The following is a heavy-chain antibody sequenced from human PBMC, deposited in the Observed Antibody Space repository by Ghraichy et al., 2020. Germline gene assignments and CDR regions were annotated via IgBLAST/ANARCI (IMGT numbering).Heavy chain of an antibody. Sequence: GGSLRLSCAASGFTFSSYAMSWVRQAPGKGLEWVSAISGSGGSTYYADSVKGRFTISRDNSKNTLYLQMNSLRAEDTAVYYCARPEAGYSSGWSLGYWGQGTLVTVSS. CDR3: ARPEAGYSSGWSLGY. CDR2: ISGSGGST. CDR1: GFTFSSYA. D-gene: IGHD6-19*01. V-gene: IGHV3-23*01. J-gene: IGHJ4*02.